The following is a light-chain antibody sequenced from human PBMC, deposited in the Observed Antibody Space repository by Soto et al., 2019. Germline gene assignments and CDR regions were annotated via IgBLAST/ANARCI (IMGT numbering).Light chain of an antibody. V-gene: IGKV1-39*01. J-gene: IGKJ2*01. CDR1: QRISSY. Sequence: DIRMTQSPSSLSASVGDRVTITSRASQRISSYLNWYQQKPGKAPKLLIYAASSLQSGVPSRFSGSGSGTDFTLTISSLQPEDFATYYCQQSYSTPYTFGQGTKLEIK. CDR2: AAS. CDR3: QQSYSTPYT.